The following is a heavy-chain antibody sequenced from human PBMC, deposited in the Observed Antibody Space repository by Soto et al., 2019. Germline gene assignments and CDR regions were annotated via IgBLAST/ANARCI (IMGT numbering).Heavy chain of an antibody. CDR3: AKDGYSSSSWAFDC. CDR2: ITVSGDTT. V-gene: IGHV3-23*01. D-gene: IGHD6-13*01. Sequence: PGGSLRLSCGASGFTFNGYAMIWVRLAPGKGLEWVSGITVSGDTTSYADSVKGRFTISRDDSRNTMYLQMNSLRAEDTAVYYCAKDGYSSSSWAFDCWGQGIQVTVSS. J-gene: IGHJ4*02. CDR1: GFTFNGYA.